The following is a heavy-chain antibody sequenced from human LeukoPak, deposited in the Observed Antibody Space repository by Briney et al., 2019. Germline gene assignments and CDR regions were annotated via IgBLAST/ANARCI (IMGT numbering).Heavy chain of an antibody. CDR1: GYTFTSYY. CDR2: INPSGGST. D-gene: IGHD6-13*01. V-gene: IGHV1-46*01. Sequence: ASVKVSCEASGYTFTSYYMHWVRQAPGQGLEWMVIINPSGGSTSYAQKFQGGVTMTRDTSTSTVYMELSSLRSEDTAVYYCARDNTGNSSWYRYFDYWGQGTLVTVSS. CDR3: ARDNTGNSSWYRYFDY. J-gene: IGHJ4*02.